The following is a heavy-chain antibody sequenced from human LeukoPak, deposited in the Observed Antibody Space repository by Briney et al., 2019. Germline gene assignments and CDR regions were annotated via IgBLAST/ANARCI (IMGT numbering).Heavy chain of an antibody. CDR2: IYVDGRTT. J-gene: IGHJ5*02. CDR1: GFIFSSNG. V-gene: IGHV3-74*01. Sequence: GGSLRLSCVASGFIFSSNGMHWVRQPPGKGLVWVSRIYVDGRTTNYADSVKGRFTISRDNAKNTVYLEMNSLSVEDTATYYCIRDFRSADLWGQGTLVTVTS. CDR3: IRDFRSADL.